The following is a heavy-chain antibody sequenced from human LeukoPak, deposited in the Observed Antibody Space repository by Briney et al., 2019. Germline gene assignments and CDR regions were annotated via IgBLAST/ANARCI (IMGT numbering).Heavy chain of an antibody. Sequence: GASVKVSCKASGYTFTGYYMHWVRQAPGQGLEWMGWINPNSGGTNYAQKFQGSVTMTRDTSISTAYMELSRLRSDDMAVYYCARDSGSNYDYWGQGTLVTVSS. CDR3: ARDSGSNYDY. V-gene: IGHV1-2*02. D-gene: IGHD4-11*01. CDR2: INPNSGGT. CDR1: GYTFTGYY. J-gene: IGHJ4*02.